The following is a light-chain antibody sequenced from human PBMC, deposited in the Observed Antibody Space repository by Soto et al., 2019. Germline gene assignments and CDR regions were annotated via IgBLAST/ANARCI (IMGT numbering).Light chain of an antibody. CDR3: QQYKPYSRT. CDR1: QRISSW. J-gene: IGKJ1*01. V-gene: IGKV1-5*01. Sequence: DIQMTQAPSTLSASVGDRVTITCRASQRISSWLAWYQQKPGKAPKLLIYDASNLHSEVPSSFSGSGSGTEFTLTISRLQPDDFATYYCQQYKPYSRTFGQGTKVEIK. CDR2: DAS.